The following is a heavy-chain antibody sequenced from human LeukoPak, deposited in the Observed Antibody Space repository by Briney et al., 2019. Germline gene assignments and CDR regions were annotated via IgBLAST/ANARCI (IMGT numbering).Heavy chain of an antibody. D-gene: IGHD3-16*01. CDR3: ARDVSAGGTNWFDP. Sequence: ASVKVSCKASGYTFTGYYIHWVRQAPGQGLEWMGWINPNSGGPNYAEKFQGRVTMTRDTSISTAYMEMSRLRSDDTAVYYCARDVSAGGTNWFDPWGQGSLVTVSS. CDR1: GYTFTGYY. CDR2: INPNSGGP. J-gene: IGHJ5*02. V-gene: IGHV1-2*02.